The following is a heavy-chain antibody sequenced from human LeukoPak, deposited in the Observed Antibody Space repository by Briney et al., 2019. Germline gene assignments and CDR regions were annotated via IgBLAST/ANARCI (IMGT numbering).Heavy chain of an antibody. D-gene: IGHD5-24*01. CDR2: IRSKAYGGTT. Sequence: GGSLRLSCTASGFTFGDYAMSWVRQAPGKGLEWVGFIRSKAYGGTTEYAASVKGRFTISRDDSKSIAYLQMNSLKTEDTAVYYCTRSDHRRWLPPDYWGQGTLVTVSS. V-gene: IGHV3-49*04. CDR3: TRSDHRRWLPPDY. CDR1: GFTFGDYA. J-gene: IGHJ4*02.